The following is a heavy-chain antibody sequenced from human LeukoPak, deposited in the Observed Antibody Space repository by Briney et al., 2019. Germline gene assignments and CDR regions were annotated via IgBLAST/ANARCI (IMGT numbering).Heavy chain of an antibody. V-gene: IGHV3-23*01. CDR3: AKDPPIAAAGSYFEY. J-gene: IGHJ4*02. CDR1: GFTFSSYA. CDR2: ISGSGGGT. D-gene: IGHD6-13*01. Sequence: PGGSLRLSCAASGFTFSSYAMSWVRQAPGKGLGWVSAISGSGGGTYYADSVKGRFTISRDNSKNTLYLQMNSLRAEDTAVYYCAKDPPIAAAGSYFEYWGQGTLVTVSS.